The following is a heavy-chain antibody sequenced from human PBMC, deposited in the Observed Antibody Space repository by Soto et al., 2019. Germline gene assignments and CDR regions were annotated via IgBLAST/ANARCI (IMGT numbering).Heavy chain of an antibody. J-gene: IGHJ4*02. CDR1: GFTFGSYA. Sequence: EVQLLESGGGVVQPGGSLRLSCAASGFTFGSYAMSWVRQPPGKGLEWVSAITASGNSAYYADSVKGRFTISRDNSKNTLYRQMNSLRAEDTAVYYCAKGRRLIPFDYWGQGTLVTVSS. CDR3: AKGRRLIPFDY. D-gene: IGHD3-16*01. CDR2: ITASGNSA. V-gene: IGHV3-23*01.